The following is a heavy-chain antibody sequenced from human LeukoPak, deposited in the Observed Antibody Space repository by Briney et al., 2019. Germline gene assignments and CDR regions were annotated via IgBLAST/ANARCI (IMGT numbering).Heavy chain of an antibody. V-gene: IGHV4-39*07. D-gene: IGHD5-18*01. CDR1: GSYISSSSYY. Sequence: EALSLTCTVSGSYISSSSYYWGWIRQPPGKGLEWIGSIYYSGTTYYNPCLKSRVTISVDTSKNQFYLKLSSVTAADTAVYYCARSKGYSFGFGPWGQGTLVTVSS. CDR3: ARSKGYSFGFGP. J-gene: IGHJ4*02. CDR2: IYYSGTT.